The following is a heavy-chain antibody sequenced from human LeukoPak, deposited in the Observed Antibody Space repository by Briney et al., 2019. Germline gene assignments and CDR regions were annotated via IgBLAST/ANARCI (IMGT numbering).Heavy chain of an antibody. D-gene: IGHD2-21*01. V-gene: IGHV1-18*01. CDR2: ISAYNGNT. Sequence: ASVKVSYKASGYTFTSYGISWVRQAPGQGLEWMRWISAYNGNTNYAQKLQGRVTMTTDISTSTAYMELRSLRSDDTAVYYCARDAEALVIAQNDAFDIWGQGTMVTVSS. J-gene: IGHJ3*02. CDR3: ARDAEALVIAQNDAFDI. CDR1: GYTFTSYG.